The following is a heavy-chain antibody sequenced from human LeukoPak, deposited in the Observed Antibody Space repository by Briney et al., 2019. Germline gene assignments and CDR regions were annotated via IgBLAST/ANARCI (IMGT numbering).Heavy chain of an antibody. D-gene: IGHD3-9*01. V-gene: IGHV3-9*01. J-gene: IGHJ3*02. CDR2: ISWNSGSI. CDR1: GFTFDDYA. CDR3: ARDVADYDILTGGDAFDI. Sequence: GGSLRLSCAASGFTFDDYAMHWVRQAPGKGLEWVSGISWNSGSIGYADSVKGRFTISRDNAKNSLYLQMNSLRAEDTAVYYCARDVADYDILTGGDAFDIWGQGTMVTVSS.